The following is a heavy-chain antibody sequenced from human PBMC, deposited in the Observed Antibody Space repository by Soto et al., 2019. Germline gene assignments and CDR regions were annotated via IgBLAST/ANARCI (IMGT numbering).Heavy chain of an antibody. CDR2: ISAYNGNT. CDR3: ARLVNRGSYCVSLNFGY. CDR1: GYTFTIYG. Sequence: VSVKDSRKASGYTFTIYGIRWVRQAPGQGLERMGWISAYNGNTHYAQKLQGRCTMTTATSTSTADMELRSWRSDDTAVYYCARLVNRGSYCVSLNFGYWGQGTLVTVSS. D-gene: IGHD1-26*01. J-gene: IGHJ4*02. V-gene: IGHV1-18*04.